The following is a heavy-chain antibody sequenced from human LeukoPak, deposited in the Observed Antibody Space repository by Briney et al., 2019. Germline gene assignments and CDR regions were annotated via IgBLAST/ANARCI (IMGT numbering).Heavy chain of an antibody. D-gene: IGHD3-3*01. CDR3: ARVPRVNLYDFWSGFAPAWFDP. V-gene: IGHV1-69*04. Sequence: GASVKVSCKASGGTFSSYAISWVRQAPGQGLEWMGRIIPILGIANYAQKFQGRVTITADKSTSTAYMELSSLRSEDTAVYYCARVPRVNLYDFWSGFAPAWFDPGAREPWSPSPQ. J-gene: IGHJ5*02. CDR1: GGTFSSYA. CDR2: IIPILGIA.